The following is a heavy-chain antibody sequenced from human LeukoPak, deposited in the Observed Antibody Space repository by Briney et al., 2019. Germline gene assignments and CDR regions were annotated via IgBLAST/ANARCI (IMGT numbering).Heavy chain of an antibody. CDR2: IYYSGST. CDR1: GDSISSSTYY. Sequence: SGTLSLTCTVSGDSISSSTYYWGWIRQPPGKGLEWIGSIYYSGSTYYNPSLKSRVTISVDTSKNQFSLKLSSVTAADTAVYYCARDYQGGYGDKTVDYWGQGTLVTVSS. V-gene: IGHV4-39*07. D-gene: IGHD5-18*01. J-gene: IGHJ4*02. CDR3: ARDYQGGYGDKTVDY.